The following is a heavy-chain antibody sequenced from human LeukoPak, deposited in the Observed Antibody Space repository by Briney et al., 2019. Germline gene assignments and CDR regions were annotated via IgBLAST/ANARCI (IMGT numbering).Heavy chain of an antibody. V-gene: IGHV4-59*08. Sequence: SETLSLTCTVSGASISSHFWSWIRQPPGKGLEWIAYIYYSGSTDYNPSLKSRVTISVDTSKNQFSLKLSSVTAADTAVYYCARQTMSTAEAFDIWGQGTMVTVSS. CDR1: GASISSHF. CDR2: IYYSGST. CDR3: ARQTMSTAEAFDI. J-gene: IGHJ3*02. D-gene: IGHD4-17*01.